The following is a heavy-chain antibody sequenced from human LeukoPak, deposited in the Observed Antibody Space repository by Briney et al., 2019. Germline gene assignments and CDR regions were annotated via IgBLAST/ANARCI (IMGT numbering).Heavy chain of an antibody. CDR3: AKAGVRYFDSSGLYAFDF. Sequence: PTETLSLTCAVSGGSISSTSYYWAWIRQPPGKGLEWIGTIYYSGSTYHNPSLKSRVTMSVDTSRNQFSLKLSSVDAADTAVYYCAKAGVRYFDSSGLYAFDFWGQGTTVTVSS. J-gene: IGHJ3*01. V-gene: IGHV4-39*01. CDR1: GGSISSTSYY. D-gene: IGHD3-22*01. CDR2: IYYSGST.